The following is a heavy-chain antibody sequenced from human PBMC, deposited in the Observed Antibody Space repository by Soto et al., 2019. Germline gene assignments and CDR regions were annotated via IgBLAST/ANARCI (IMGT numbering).Heavy chain of an antibody. Sequence: ASVKVSCKVSGYTLTELSMHWVRQAPGKGLEWMGGFDPEDGETIYAQKFQGRVTMTEDTSTDTAYMELSSLRSEDTAVYYCATDSAVLIAAAGSYYYGMDVWGQGTTVTVSS. V-gene: IGHV1-24*01. CDR3: ATDSAVLIAAAGSYYYGMDV. CDR2: FDPEDGET. D-gene: IGHD6-13*01. J-gene: IGHJ6*02. CDR1: GYTLTELS.